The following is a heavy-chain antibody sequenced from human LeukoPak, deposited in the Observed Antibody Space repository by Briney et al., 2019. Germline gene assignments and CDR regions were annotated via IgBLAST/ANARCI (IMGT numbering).Heavy chain of an antibody. J-gene: IGHJ4*02. CDR1: GYTFTGYY. D-gene: IGHD6-6*01. V-gene: IGHV1-2*02. CDR3: ARVVSLIAARTRFVAY. CDR2: INPNSGGT. Sequence: ASVKVSCKASGYTFTGYYMHWVRQAPGQGVEWMGWINPNSGGTSYAQKFQGRVTMTRDTSISTAYMELSLRSDDTAVYYCARVVSLIAARTRFVAYWGQGTLVTVSS.